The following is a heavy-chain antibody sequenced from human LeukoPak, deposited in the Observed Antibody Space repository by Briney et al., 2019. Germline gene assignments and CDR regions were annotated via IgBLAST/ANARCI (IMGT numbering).Heavy chain of an antibody. Sequence: PGGSLRLSCAASGFTFSSYAMSWVRQAPGKGLEWVSAISGSGGSTYYADSVKGRFTISRDNSKNTLYLQMNSLRAKDTAVYYCAKDPYYDFWSGYYNGLGAFDIWGQGTMVTVSS. J-gene: IGHJ3*02. CDR2: ISGSGGST. V-gene: IGHV3-23*01. CDR3: AKDPYYDFWSGYYNGLGAFDI. CDR1: GFTFSSYA. D-gene: IGHD3-3*01.